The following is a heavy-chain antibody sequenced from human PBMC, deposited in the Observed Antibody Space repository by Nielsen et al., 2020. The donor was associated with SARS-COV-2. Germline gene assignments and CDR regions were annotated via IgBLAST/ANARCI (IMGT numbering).Heavy chain of an antibody. Sequence: GGSLRLSCAASGFTVSSNYMSWVRQAPGKGLEWVSVIYSCGSTYYADSVKGRFTISRDNSKNTLYLQMNSLRAEDTAVYYCAKTDGYNSLVAATIFDYWGQGTLVTVSS. CDR2: IYSCGST. V-gene: IGHV3-53*01. CDR1: GFTVSSNY. D-gene: IGHD5-24*01. J-gene: IGHJ4*02. CDR3: AKTDGYNSLVAATIFDY.